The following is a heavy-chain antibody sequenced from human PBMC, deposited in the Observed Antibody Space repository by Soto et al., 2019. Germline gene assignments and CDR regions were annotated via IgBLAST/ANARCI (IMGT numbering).Heavy chain of an antibody. CDR3: AKAGHCSGGSCYLNPYYYYYYMDV. J-gene: IGHJ6*03. D-gene: IGHD2-15*01. CDR1: GFTFSSYA. Sequence: GGSLRLSCAASGFTFSSYAMSWVRQAPGKGLEWVSAISGSGGSTYYADSVKGRFTISRDNSKNTLYLQMNSLRAEDTAVYYCAKAGHCSGGSCYLNPYYYYYYMDVWGKGTTVTVSS. CDR2: ISGSGGST. V-gene: IGHV3-23*01.